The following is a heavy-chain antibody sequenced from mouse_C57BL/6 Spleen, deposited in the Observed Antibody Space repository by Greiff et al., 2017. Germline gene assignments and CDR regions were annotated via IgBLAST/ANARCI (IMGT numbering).Heavy chain of an antibody. V-gene: IGHV1-74*01. CDR3: ATKEGNWDDYYAMDY. D-gene: IGHD4-1*01. Sequence: QVQLQQPGAELVKPGASVKVSCKASGYTFTSYWMHWVKQRPGQGLEWIGRIHPSDSDTNYNQKFKGKATLTVDKSSSTAYMQLSSLTSEDSAVYYCATKEGNWDDYYAMDYWGQGTSVTVSS. J-gene: IGHJ4*01. CDR2: IHPSDSDT. CDR1: GYTFTSYW.